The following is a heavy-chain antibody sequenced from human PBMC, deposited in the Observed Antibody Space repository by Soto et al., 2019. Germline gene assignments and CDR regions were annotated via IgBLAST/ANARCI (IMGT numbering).Heavy chain of an antibody. V-gene: IGHV4-4*07. Sequence: PSETLSPTCTVSGGSISSYYWSWIRQPAGKGLEWIGRIYTSGSTNYNPSLKSRVTMSVDTSKNQFSLKLSSVTAADTAVYYGARDRIAAAGTPYYFDYWGQGTLVTVSS. J-gene: IGHJ4*02. CDR3: ARDRIAAAGTPYYFDY. CDR1: GGSISSYY. D-gene: IGHD6-13*01. CDR2: IYTSGST.